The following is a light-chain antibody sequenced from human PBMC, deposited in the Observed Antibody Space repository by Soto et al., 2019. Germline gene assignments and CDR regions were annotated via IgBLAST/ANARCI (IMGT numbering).Light chain of an antibody. CDR3: LSYASSNIYV. CDR2: EVS. V-gene: IGLV2-8*01. J-gene: IGLJ1*01. CDR1: SSDVGGYNS. Sequence: QYALTQPPSAFGSPGQSVTISCTGTSSDVGGYNSVSWYQHHPGKAPKLMIYEVSKRPSGVPDRFSGSKSANTASLTVSVLLAEDEADYYCLSYASSNIYVFGTGTQLTV.